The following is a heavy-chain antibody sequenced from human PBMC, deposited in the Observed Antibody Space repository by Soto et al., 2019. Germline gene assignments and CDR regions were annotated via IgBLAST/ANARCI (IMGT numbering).Heavy chain of an antibody. CDR3: ARDGSPYGEPHDAFDI. CDR2: ISYDGNNK. V-gene: IGHV3-30-3*01. D-gene: IGHD4-17*01. CDR1: GFTFSDYS. Sequence: VQLIQSGGGVVQPGRSLRLSCAAYGFTFSDYSLHWVRRAPGKGLQWVALISYDGNNKDFADSVNGRFSISRDNSRNTLYLQLNSLRLEDTGIYYCARDGSPYGEPHDAFDIWGQGTLGSVSS. J-gene: IGHJ3*02.